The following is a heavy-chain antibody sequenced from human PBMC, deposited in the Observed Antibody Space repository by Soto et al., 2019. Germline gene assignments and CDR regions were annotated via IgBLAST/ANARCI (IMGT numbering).Heavy chain of an antibody. J-gene: IGHJ6*02. CDR3: AREGDCGGGSFYGGGYYYGMDV. CDR1: GYTFTSYA. D-gene: IGHD2-15*01. Sequence: ASVKVSCKASGYTFTSYAMHWVRQAPGQRLEWMGWINAGNGNTKYSQKFRGGVKITGDESTSTGYLELSGVRCEGAAVCYWAREGDCGGGSFYGGGYYYGMDVWGQGTTVTVSS. V-gene: IGHV1-3*01. CDR2: INAGNGNT.